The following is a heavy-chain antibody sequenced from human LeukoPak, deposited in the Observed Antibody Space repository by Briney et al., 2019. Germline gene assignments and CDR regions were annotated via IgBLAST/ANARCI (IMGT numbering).Heavy chain of an antibody. D-gene: IGHD5-18*01. CDR1: GGTFSSYA. CDR2: IIPIFGTA. CDR3: ARDGDTAMVSFDY. V-gene: IGHV1-69*01. J-gene: IGHJ4*02. Sequence: GASVKVSCKASGGTFSSYAISWVRQAPGQGLEWMGGIIPIFGTANYAQKFQGRVTITADESTSTAYMELSSLRSEDTAVYYCARDGDTAMVSFDYWGQGTLVTASS.